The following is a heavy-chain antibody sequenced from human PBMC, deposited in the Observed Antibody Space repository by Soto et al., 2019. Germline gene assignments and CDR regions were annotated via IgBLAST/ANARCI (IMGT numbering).Heavy chain of an antibody. CDR3: AREETCYGMDV. Sequence: QVQVVQSGAEVKKPGASVKVSCKASGYTFTSYDIHWVRQATGQGLERMGWMNPNSGNTGYAQKFQGRVTMTRNNSISTAYMELSSLRSEDTAVYYCAREETCYGMDVWGQGTRVTVSS. CDR2: MNPNSGNT. J-gene: IGHJ6*02. CDR1: GYTFTSYD. V-gene: IGHV1-8*01.